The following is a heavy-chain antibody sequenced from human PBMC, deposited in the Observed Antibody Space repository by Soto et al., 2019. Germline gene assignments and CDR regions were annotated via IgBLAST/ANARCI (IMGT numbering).Heavy chain of an antibody. CDR2: IYIDGRT. Sequence: GGSLRLSCAASGFTVSSSYMSWVRQAPGKGLEWVSDIYIDGRTYYADSVKGRFTTSTDNSKNTLHLQMDSLRVEDTDVYYCAREGGCGSHGNWFDHWGKGTLVTVSS. V-gene: IGHV3-53*01. J-gene: IGHJ5*02. CDR1: GFTVSSSY. D-gene: IGHD6-19*01. CDR3: AREGGCGSHGNWFDH.